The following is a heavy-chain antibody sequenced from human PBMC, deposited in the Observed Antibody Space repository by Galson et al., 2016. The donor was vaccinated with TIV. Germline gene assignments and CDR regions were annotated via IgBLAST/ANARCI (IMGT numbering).Heavy chain of an antibody. CDR3: ARVRFGELSGYYYYMDV. V-gene: IGHV1-69*13. CDR2: IIPILGSS. CDR1: GDTFSSYA. Sequence: SVKVSCKASGDTFSSYAFSWVRQAPGQGLELMGRIIPILGSSDYAQRSQGRVTITADASTSIVYMELRSLRSEDTAMYYCARVRFGELSGYYYYMDVWGKGTTVTVSS. D-gene: IGHD3-10*01. J-gene: IGHJ6*03.